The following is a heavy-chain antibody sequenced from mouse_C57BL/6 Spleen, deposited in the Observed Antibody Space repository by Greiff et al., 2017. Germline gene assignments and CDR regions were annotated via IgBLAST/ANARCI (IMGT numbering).Heavy chain of an antibody. J-gene: IGHJ1*03. CDR1: GYTFTTYP. Sequence: VQLQQSGAELVKPGASVKMSCKASGYTFTTYPIEWMKQNHGKILEWIGNFHPYNDDTKYNEKFKGKATLTVEKSSSTVYLELSRLTSDDSAVYYCARRGANWYGDWYFDVWGTGTTVTVSS. D-gene: IGHD4-1*01. V-gene: IGHV1-47*01. CDR3: ARRGANWYGDWYFDV. CDR2: FHPYNDDT.